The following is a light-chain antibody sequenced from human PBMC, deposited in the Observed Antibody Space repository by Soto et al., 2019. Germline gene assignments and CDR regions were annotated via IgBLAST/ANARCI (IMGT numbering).Light chain of an antibody. CDR1: QGVSSN. CDR2: GAS. V-gene: IGKV3D-15*01. J-gene: IGKJ1*01. CDR3: QQYNNWPPWT. Sequence: EIVVTQSPATLSVSPGERATLSCRASQGVSSNLAWYQQKPCQAPRLLMYGASTRATGIPARFSGSGSGTEFTLTISSLQSEDFAVYYCQQYNNWPPWTFGQGTKVEIK.